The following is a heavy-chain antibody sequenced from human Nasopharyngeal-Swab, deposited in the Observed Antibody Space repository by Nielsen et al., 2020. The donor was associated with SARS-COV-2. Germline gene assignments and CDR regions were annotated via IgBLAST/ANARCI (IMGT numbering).Heavy chain of an antibody. J-gene: IGHJ6*02. Sequence: GGSLRLSCAASGFTFDDNAMHWVRQAPGKGLEWVSGISWNSGSIDDADSVKGRFTISRDNAKNPLYLQMNSLRAEETALYYCARTREDFGVVSPDYYYYGMDVWGQGTTVTVSS. CDR2: ISWNSGSI. D-gene: IGHD3-3*01. CDR1: GFTFDDNA. V-gene: IGHV3-9*01. CDR3: ARTREDFGVVSPDYYYYGMDV.